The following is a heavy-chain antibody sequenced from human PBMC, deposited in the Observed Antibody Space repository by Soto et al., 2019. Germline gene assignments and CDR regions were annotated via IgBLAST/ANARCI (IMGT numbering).Heavy chain of an antibody. CDR1: GFTFRSYW. J-gene: IGHJ4*02. CDR3: ARPRDHANSFDS. Sequence: GGSLRLACAASGFTFRSYWMHWVRQAPGEGLVWVSRINGDGSITVYADSVKGRFTISRDNAKNTVYLQMNSLRVEDTAVYYCARPRDHANSFDSWGQGTLVTVSS. D-gene: IGHD2-21*02. CDR2: INGDGSIT. V-gene: IGHV3-74*01.